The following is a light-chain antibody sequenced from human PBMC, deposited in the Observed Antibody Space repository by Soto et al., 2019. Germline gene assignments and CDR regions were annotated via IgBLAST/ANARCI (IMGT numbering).Light chain of an antibody. CDR3: QQYDNLLAPT. V-gene: IGKV1-33*01. Sequence: DIQMTQSPSSLSASVLDIVTFTFQASQDISSYLNWFQQKPGKAPKLLIFDASNLQTGVPSRFSGSGSGTDFTFTISGLQPEDIATYYCQQYDNLLAPTFGGGTKVDIK. CDR2: DAS. J-gene: IGKJ4*01. CDR1: QDISSY.